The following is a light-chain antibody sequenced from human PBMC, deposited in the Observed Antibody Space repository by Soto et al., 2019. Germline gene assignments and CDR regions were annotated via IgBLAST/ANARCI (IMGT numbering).Light chain of an antibody. V-gene: IGLV2-14*01. CDR1: SSDVGGYNY. CDR2: EVN. J-gene: IGLJ1*01. Sequence: QSALTQPASVSGSPGQSITISCTGSSSDVGGYNYVSWYQQYPGKAPKLMIYEVNNRPSGSSNRFSGSKSGNTASLTISGLQAEDEAEYYCSSYTTDNTYVFGSGTKLTVL. CDR3: SSYTTDNTYV.